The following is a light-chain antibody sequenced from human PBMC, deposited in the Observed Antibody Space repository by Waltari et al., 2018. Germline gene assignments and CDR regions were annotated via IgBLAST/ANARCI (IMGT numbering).Light chain of an antibody. J-gene: IGLJ1*01. CDR2: HVS. CDR1: SSDVGAYNY. V-gene: IGLV2-14*03. CDR3: GTSTTTRNHV. Sequence: QSALTQPASVSGSPGQSITISCSGTSSDVGAYNYVCWYQQHPGKAPKLIIYHVSVRPSGVSNRFSGSKSGNTASLTISGLHTEDEADYYCGTSTTTRNHVFGTGTKVTVL.